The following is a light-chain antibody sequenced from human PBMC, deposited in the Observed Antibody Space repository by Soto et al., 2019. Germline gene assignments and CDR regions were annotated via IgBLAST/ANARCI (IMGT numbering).Light chain of an antibody. Sequence: DIQMTQSPSTLSASVGDRVTITCRASQNINSWLAWYQQKPGKAPKLLIFKASSLESGVPSRFSGSGSGTEFTLTISSLQPDDFATYYCPQHENYLTFGQGTKVEIK. CDR3: PQHENYLT. J-gene: IGKJ1*01. CDR1: QNINSW. V-gene: IGKV1-5*03. CDR2: KAS.